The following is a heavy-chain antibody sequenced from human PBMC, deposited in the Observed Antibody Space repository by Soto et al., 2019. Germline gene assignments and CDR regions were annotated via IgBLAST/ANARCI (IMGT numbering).Heavy chain of an antibody. CDR1: GGSISNSTIY. Sequence: QLQLQESGPGLVKPSETLSLTCTVSGGSISNSTIYWAWIRQPPGKGLEWIGAVYYGGSTYYNPSLKSRVTISVDTSRNQCSLKLNALTAADTAVYYCARHLPPRRLQGVDYWGQGTLVTVSS. V-gene: IGHV4-39*01. CDR2: VYYGGST. J-gene: IGHJ4*02. CDR3: ARHLPPRRLQGVDY. D-gene: IGHD2-21*02.